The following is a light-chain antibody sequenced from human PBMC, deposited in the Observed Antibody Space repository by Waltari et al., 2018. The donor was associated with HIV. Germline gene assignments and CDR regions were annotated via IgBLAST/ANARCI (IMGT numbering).Light chain of an antibody. J-gene: IGKJ1*01. Sequence: EVVLTQAPSTLSVSLGEGASPSCRASQNITNKLGWYQQKAGRAPRLLIYDASRRATAIPDRFSGSGSGTEFNLTISRLVFEDVAVYVCQQYKYWPETFGQGTKVEIK. CDR1: QNITNK. CDR2: DAS. CDR3: QQYKYWPET. V-gene: IGKV3D-15*01.